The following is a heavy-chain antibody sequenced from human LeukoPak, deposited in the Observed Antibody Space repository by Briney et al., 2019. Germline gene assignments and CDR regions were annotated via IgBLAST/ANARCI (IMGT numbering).Heavy chain of an antibody. J-gene: IGHJ6*02. CDR3: LNWKLEDGMDV. CDR1: GFTFSSYA. Sequence: GRSLRLSCAASGFTFSSYAMHWVRPAPGRGVEWVAVISYDGSNKYYADSVKGRFTISRDNSKNTLYLQRNSLRAEDTAVYYCLNWKLEDGMDVCGQGTTVTVSS. D-gene: IGHD1-20*01. V-gene: IGHV3-30-3*01. CDR2: ISYDGSNK.